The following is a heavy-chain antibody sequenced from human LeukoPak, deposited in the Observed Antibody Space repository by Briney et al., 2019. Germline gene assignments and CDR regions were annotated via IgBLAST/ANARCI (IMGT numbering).Heavy chain of an antibody. CDR3: ARRSSTSSYYYYYMDV. CDR1: GFTFDDYG. Sequence: GGSLRLSCAASGFTFDDYGMSWVRQAPGKGLEWVSGINWNGGSTGYADSVKGRFTISRDNAKNSLYLQMNSLRAEDTALYYCARRSSTSSYYYYYMDVWGKGTTVTVSS. CDR2: INWNGGST. J-gene: IGHJ6*03. V-gene: IGHV3-20*04. D-gene: IGHD2-2*01.